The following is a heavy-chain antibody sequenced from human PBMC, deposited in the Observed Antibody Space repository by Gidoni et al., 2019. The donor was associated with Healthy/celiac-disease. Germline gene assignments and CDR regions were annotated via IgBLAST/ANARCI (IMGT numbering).Heavy chain of an antibody. J-gene: IGHJ4*02. D-gene: IGHD3-16*01. CDR2: TYYRSKWYN. Sequence: QVPLQQSGPGLVKPSQTLSLTCAIAGDRVSSHSAAWHWLRRSPSRGLEWLGRTYYRSKWYNDYALSVKRRITINPDTSKNQFSLQLNSVPPEDPAVYYCARACYGVFYFDYWCQGTLVTVSS. V-gene: IGHV6-1*02. CDR1: GDRVSSHSAA. CDR3: ARACYGVFYFDY.